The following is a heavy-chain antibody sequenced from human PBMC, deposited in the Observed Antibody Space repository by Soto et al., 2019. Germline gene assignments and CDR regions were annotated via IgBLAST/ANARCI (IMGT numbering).Heavy chain of an antibody. CDR1: GFTFSSYW. Sequence: PGGSLRLSCAASGFTFSSYWMHWVRQAPGKGLVWVSRINSDGSSTSYADSVKGRFTISRDNAKNTLYLQMNSLRAEDTAVYYCARDGSVIGNIVVVPAARAELYYYYGMDGWGQGTTVTVSS. D-gene: IGHD2-2*01. J-gene: IGHJ6*02. V-gene: IGHV3-74*01. CDR3: ARDGSVIGNIVVVPAARAELYYYYGMDG. CDR2: INSDGSST.